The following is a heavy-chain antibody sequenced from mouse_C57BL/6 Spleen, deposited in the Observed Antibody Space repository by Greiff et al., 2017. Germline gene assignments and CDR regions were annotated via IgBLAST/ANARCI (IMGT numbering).Heavy chain of an antibody. Sequence: QVQLQQSGAELVKPGASVKISCKASGYAFSSYWMNWVKQRPGKGLEWIGQIYPGDGDTNYNGKFKGKATLTADKSSSTAYMQLSSLTSEDSAVYFCASPLLITTAMDYWGQGTSVTVSS. J-gene: IGHJ4*01. CDR3: ASPLLITTAMDY. V-gene: IGHV1-80*01. CDR1: GYAFSSYW. CDR2: IYPGDGDT. D-gene: IGHD1-2*01.